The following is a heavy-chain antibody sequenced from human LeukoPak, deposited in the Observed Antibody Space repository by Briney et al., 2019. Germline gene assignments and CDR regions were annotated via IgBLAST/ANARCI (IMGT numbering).Heavy chain of an antibody. J-gene: IGHJ4*02. CDR2: INPNSGGT. CDR1: GYTFTGYH. V-gene: IGHV1-2*02. Sequence: ASVKVSCKASGYTFTGYHMHWVRQAPGQGLEWMGWINPNSGGTNYAQKFQGRVTMTRDTSISTAYMELSRLRSDDTAVYCCVREEGYCSSTSCSAPFDYWGQGTLVTVSS. CDR3: VREEGYCSSTSCSAPFDY. D-gene: IGHD2-2*01.